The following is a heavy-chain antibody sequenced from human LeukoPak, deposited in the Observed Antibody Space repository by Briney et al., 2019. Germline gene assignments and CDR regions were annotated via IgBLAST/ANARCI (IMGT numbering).Heavy chain of an antibody. Sequence: GGSLRLSCAAYGFPFSSYAMGWVRQAPGKGLDWVSGISSSGGTTYYADSVKGRFTISRDNSKNTLSLQMNSLRAEDTAVYYCAREASHVSGMDVWGQGTTVTVSS. CDR3: AREASHVSGMDV. CDR1: GFPFSSYA. J-gene: IGHJ6*02. CDR2: ISSSGGTT. V-gene: IGHV3-23*01.